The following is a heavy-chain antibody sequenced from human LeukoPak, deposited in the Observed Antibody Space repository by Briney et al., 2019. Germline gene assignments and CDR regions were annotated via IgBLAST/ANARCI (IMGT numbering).Heavy chain of an antibody. J-gene: IGHJ4*02. D-gene: IGHD6-13*01. CDR1: GFTFSSYS. V-gene: IGHV3-21*01. CDR3: AGDIAAAGSIDY. CDR2: ISSSSSYI. Sequence: GGSLRLSCAASGFTFSSYSMNWVRQAPGKGPEWVSSISSSSSYIYYADSVKGRFTISRDNAKNSLYLQMNSLRAEDTAVYYCAGDIAAAGSIDYWGQGTLVTVSS.